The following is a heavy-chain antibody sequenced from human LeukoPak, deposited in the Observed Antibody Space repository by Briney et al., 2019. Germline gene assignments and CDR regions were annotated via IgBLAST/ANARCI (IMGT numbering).Heavy chain of an antibody. CDR2: IYSGGST. J-gene: IGHJ4*02. CDR1: GFTFSSYW. CDR3: ARGVAAAASFADY. D-gene: IGHD6-13*01. Sequence: GGSLRLSCAASGFTFSSYWMSWVRQAPGKGLEWVSVIYSGGSTYYADSVKGRFTISRDNSKNTLYLQMNSLRAEDTAVYYCARGVAAAASFADYWGQGTLVTVSS. V-gene: IGHV3-53*01.